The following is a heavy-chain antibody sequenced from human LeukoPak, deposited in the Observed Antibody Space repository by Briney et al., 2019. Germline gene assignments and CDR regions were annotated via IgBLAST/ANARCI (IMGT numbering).Heavy chain of an antibody. Sequence: SETLSLTCTVSGGSMTTHHWNWIRQTPGKGLEWIGYVFDSGRTKENPSLKSRVTLSADTSKNQLSLRLSSVTAADTAVHYCTTIKRGNIFGYFDFWGQGILVNVSS. CDR1: GGSMTTHH. D-gene: IGHD5-18*01. CDR2: VFDSGRT. V-gene: IGHV4-59*11. J-gene: IGHJ4*02. CDR3: TTIKRGNIFGYFDF.